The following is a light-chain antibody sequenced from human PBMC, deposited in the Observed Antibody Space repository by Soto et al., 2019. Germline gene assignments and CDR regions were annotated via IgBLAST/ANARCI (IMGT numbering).Light chain of an antibody. CDR2: EVS. CDR3: SSYTSGSTWV. J-gene: IGLJ3*02. Sequence: QSALTQPASVSGSPGQSITISCTGTSSDVGAYNYVSWYQQHPGKAPKLMIYEVSNRPSGVSNRFSGSKSGNTASLTISGLQAEDDGDYYCSSYTSGSTWVFGGGTKLTVL. CDR1: SSDVGAYNY. V-gene: IGLV2-14*01.